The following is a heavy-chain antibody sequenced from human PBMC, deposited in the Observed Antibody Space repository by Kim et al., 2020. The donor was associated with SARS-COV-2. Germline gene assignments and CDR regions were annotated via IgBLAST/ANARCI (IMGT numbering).Heavy chain of an antibody. CDR3: ARDLEGSDSSGYYYYYYYGMDV. J-gene: IGHJ6*02. D-gene: IGHD3-22*01. V-gene: IGHV3-7*03. CDR2: IKQYGSEK. CDR1: GFTFSSYW. Sequence: GGSLRLSCAASGFTFSSYWMSWVRQAPGKGLEWVANIKQYGSEKYYVDSVKGRFTISRDNAKNSLYLQMNSLRAEDTAVYYCARDLEGSDSSGYYYYYYYGMDVWGQGTTVTVSS.